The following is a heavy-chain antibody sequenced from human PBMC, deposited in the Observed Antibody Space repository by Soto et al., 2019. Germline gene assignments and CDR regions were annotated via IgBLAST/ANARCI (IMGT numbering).Heavy chain of an antibody. D-gene: IGHD3-9*01. Sequence: EVQLVESGGGLVQPGGSLRLSCAASGFTFSSYSMNWVRQAPGKGLEWVSYISSSSSTIYYADSVKGRFTISRDNAKNSLYLQMNSLRDEDTAVYYCARAGYFDWLLSNYSDYWGQGTLVTVSS. CDR1: GFTFSSYS. CDR3: ARAGYFDWLLSNYSDY. CDR2: ISSSSSTI. J-gene: IGHJ4*02. V-gene: IGHV3-48*02.